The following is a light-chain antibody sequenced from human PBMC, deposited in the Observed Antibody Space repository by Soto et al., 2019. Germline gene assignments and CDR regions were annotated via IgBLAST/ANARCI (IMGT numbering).Light chain of an antibody. CDR2: DVN. CDR3: SSYTKSSPV. V-gene: IGLV2-14*01. CDR1: NSDVGGCNY. J-gene: IGLJ1*01. Sequence: QSVLTQPASVSGSPGQSITISCTGTNSDVGGCNYVSYYLQHPGKAPKFMIYDVNNRPSGVSIRFSGSKSGNTASLTFSGLQAEDEADYYCSSYTKSSPVFGAGTKVTVL.